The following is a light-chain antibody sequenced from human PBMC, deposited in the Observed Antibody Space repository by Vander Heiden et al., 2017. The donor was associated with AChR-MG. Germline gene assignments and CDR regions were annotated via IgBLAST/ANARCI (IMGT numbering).Light chain of an antibody. CDR3: SSYTSSTSYV. V-gene: IGLV2-14*01. Sequence: ASVSGSPGQSITISCTGTNSDVGGYDHVSWYQQHPGKAPKLMIYDVTNRPSGVSNRFSASKSGNTASLTISGLQTEDEADYYCSSYTSSTSYVFGSGTKLTVL. J-gene: IGLJ1*01. CDR1: NSDVGGYDH. CDR2: DVT.